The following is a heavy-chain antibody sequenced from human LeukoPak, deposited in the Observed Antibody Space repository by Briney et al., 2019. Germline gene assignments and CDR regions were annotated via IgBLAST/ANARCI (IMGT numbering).Heavy chain of an antibody. CDR2: MNPNSGNT. CDR3: ARDGANDFWSGYSNYYYYYMDV. CDR1: GYTFTSYD. J-gene: IGHJ6*03. D-gene: IGHD3-3*01. Sequence: GASVKVSCKASGYTFTSYDINWVRQATGQGLEWMGWMNPNSGNTGYAQKFQGRVTITRNTSISTAYMELSSLRSEDTAVYYCARDGANDFWSGYSNYYYYYMDVWGKGTTVTVSS. V-gene: IGHV1-8*03.